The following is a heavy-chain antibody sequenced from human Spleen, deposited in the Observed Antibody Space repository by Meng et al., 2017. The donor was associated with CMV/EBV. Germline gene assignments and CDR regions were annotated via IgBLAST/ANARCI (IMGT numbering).Heavy chain of an antibody. CDR3: ASSPSLEWPFDP. Sequence: CTGSGYSFTSYWIGWVRQMPGKGLEWLGIICPGDSDTRYSPSFQGQVTISADKSISTAYLQWSSLKASDTAMYYCASSPSLEWPFDPWGQGTLVTVSS. J-gene: IGHJ5*02. V-gene: IGHV5-51*01. CDR2: ICPGDSDT. D-gene: IGHD3-3*01. CDR1: GYSFTSYW.